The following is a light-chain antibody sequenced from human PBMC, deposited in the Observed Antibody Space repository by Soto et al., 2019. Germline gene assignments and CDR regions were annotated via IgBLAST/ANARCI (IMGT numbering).Light chain of an antibody. V-gene: IGKV3-20*01. CDR2: AAS. CDR1: LSVASNY. J-gene: IGKJ1*01. CDR3: QQYGSAPWT. Sequence: EIVLTQSPGTLPLSPGERATLSCRASLSVASNYVAWYQQKPGQAPRLLIYAASGRATGIPDRFSGSGSGTVFTLTISRLEPEDFAVYYCQQYGSAPWTFVQGTKVEIK.